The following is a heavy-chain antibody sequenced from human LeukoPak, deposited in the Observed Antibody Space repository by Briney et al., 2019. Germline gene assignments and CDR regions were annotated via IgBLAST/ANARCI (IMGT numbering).Heavy chain of an antibody. V-gene: IGHV3-23*01. CDR3: GRLRWPRGAFDI. J-gene: IGHJ3*02. D-gene: IGHD4-23*01. CDR1: GFTCSDYT. Sequence: GGSLRRSCAASGFTCSDYTMNWDRPAPGKGLEWVSAISGSGGSTYYADSVKGRFTISRYNSKNTLYLQMNSLRAEDTAGYYCGRLRWPRGAFDIWGQGTMVTVSS. CDR2: ISGSGGST.